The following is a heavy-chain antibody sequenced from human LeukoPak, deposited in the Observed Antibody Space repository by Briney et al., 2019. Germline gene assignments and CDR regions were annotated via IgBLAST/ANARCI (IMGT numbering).Heavy chain of an antibody. CDR1: GFNFMKFE. CDR3: ARGFWTGVEY. Sequence: PGGSLRLSCAASGFNFMKFEMSWVRQAPGKGLVWVSRIKSDGSDTSYADSVKGRFTISRDNAKNTLYLQMNSLRAEDTAVYYCARGFWTGVEYWGQGALVTVSS. J-gene: IGHJ4*02. CDR2: IKSDGSDT. D-gene: IGHD3/OR15-3a*01. V-gene: IGHV3-74*01.